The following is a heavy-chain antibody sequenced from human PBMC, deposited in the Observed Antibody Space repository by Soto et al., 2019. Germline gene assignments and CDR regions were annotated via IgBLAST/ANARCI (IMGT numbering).Heavy chain of an antibody. Sequence: GGSLRLSCAASGFTFSSYSMNWVRQAPGKGLEWVSSISSSSSYIYYAASVKGRFTISRDNAKNSLYLQMNSLRAEDTAVYYCARCEVVVAATGFGYYYYYMDVWGKGTTVTVSS. J-gene: IGHJ6*03. CDR1: GFTFSSYS. CDR2: ISSSSSYI. D-gene: IGHD2-15*01. V-gene: IGHV3-21*01. CDR3: ARCEVVVAATGFGYYYYYMDV.